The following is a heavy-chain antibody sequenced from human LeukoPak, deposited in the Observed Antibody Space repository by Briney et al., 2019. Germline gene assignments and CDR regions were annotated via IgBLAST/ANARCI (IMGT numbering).Heavy chain of an antibody. D-gene: IGHD1-26*01. Sequence: GGSLRLSCAASGFTFSTYWMTWVRQAPGKGLEWVANINQDGSGEHVDSVKGRFTISRDNSMSTLYLQMNTLRGEDTAIYYCARERCVVGACGAFDVWGQGTMATVSS. J-gene: IGHJ3*01. CDR1: GFTFSTYW. V-gene: IGHV3-7*01. CDR3: ARERCVVGACGAFDV. CDR2: INQDGSG.